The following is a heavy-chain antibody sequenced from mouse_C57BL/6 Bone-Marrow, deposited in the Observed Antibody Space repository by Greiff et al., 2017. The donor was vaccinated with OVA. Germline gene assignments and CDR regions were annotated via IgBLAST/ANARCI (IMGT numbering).Heavy chain of an antibody. Sequence: QVQLQQPGAELVRPGSSVKLSCKASGYTFTSYWMHWVKQRPIQGLEWIGNIDPSDSETHYNQKFKDKATLTVDKSSSTAYMQLSSLTSEDSVVYYCGTFYYGSSYGAYWGQGTLVTVSA. J-gene: IGHJ3*01. CDR3: GTFYYGSSYGAY. CDR2: IDPSDSET. CDR1: GYTFTSYW. D-gene: IGHD1-1*01. V-gene: IGHV1-52*01.